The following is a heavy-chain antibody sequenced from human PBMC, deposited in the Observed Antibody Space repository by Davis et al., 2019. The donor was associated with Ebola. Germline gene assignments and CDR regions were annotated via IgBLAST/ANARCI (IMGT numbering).Heavy chain of an antibody. V-gene: IGHV4-34*01. Sequence: SQTLSLTCAVYGGSFSGYYWSWIRQPPGKGLEWIGEINHSGSTNYNPSLKSRVTISVDTSKNQFSLKLSSVTAADTAVYYCARSTVVTPGNNWFDPWGQGTLDTVSS. D-gene: IGHD4-23*01. CDR2: INHSGST. CDR1: GGSFSGYY. CDR3: ARSTVVTPGNNWFDP. J-gene: IGHJ5*02.